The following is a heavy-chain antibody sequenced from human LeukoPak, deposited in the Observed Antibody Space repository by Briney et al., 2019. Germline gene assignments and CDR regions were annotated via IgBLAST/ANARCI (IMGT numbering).Heavy chain of an antibody. J-gene: IGHJ6*03. D-gene: IGHD3-3*01. CDR1: AFTFSSYW. V-gene: IGHV3-7*01. CDR2: IKQDGSEK. Sequence: GGSLRLSCAASAFTFSSYWMSWVRQAPGKGLEWVANIKQDGSEKYYVDSVKGRFTISRDNAKNSLYLQMNSLRAEDTAVYYCARDMRFLEWLRPYYYYYYMDVWGKGTTVTVSS. CDR3: ARDMRFLEWLRPYYYYYYMDV.